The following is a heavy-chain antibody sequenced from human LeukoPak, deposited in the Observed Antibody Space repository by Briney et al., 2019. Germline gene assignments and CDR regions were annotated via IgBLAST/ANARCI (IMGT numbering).Heavy chain of an antibody. V-gene: IGHV3-21*01. CDR3: ARAGNYYGRHTNWFDP. CDR1: GFTFSSYS. D-gene: IGHD3-10*01. CDR2: ISSGTSYI. J-gene: IGHJ5*02. Sequence: GGSLKLSCAASGFTFSSYSMNWVRQAPGKGLEWVSSISSGTSYIYYADSVKGRFTISRDNAKNSLYLQMNSLRAEDTAVYYCARAGNYYGRHTNWFDPWGQGTLVTVSS.